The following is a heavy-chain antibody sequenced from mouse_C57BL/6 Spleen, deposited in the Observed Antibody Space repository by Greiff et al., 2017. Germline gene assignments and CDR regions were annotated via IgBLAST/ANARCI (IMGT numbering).Heavy chain of an antibody. Sequence: EVQLQQSGPGMVKPSQSLSLTCTVTGYSITSGYDWHWIRHFPGNKLEWMGYISYSGSTNYNPSPKSRISITHATSKNHFFLKLNSVTTEDTATYYCARGGYLYAMDYWGQGTSVTVSS. CDR2: ISYSGST. CDR1: GYSITSGYD. D-gene: IGHD2-2*01. CDR3: ARGGYLYAMDY. V-gene: IGHV3-1*01. J-gene: IGHJ4*01.